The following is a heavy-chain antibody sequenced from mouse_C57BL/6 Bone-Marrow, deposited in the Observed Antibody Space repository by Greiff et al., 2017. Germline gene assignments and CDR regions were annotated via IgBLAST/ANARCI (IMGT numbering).Heavy chain of an antibody. J-gene: IGHJ4*01. CDR3: ARYTYYDYLYAMDY. D-gene: IGHD2-4*01. Sequence: EVQLQQSGPELVKPGASVKMSCKASGYTFTDYYMHWVKQSHGKSLEWIGYIYPNNGGKGYNQKFNGKATLTVDKFSPTAYMELRSLTSEDSAVYYCARYTYYDYLYAMDYWGQGTSVTVSS. V-gene: IGHV1-34*01. CDR2: IYPNNGGK. CDR1: GYTFTDYY.